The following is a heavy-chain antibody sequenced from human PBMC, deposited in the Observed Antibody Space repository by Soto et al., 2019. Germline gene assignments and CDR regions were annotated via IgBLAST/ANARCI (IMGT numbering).Heavy chain of an antibody. V-gene: IGHV1-69*06. D-gene: IGHD3-22*01. CDR1: GGTFSSYA. CDR3: VXYNYYDSSGYYPDPFDI. CDR2: IIPIFGTA. Sequence: SVKVSCKASGGTFSSYAISWVRQAPGQGLEWMGGIIPIFGTANYAQKFQGRVTITADKSTSTAYMELSSLRSEDTAVYYCVXYNYYDSSGYYPDPFDIWGQGTMVTVSS. J-gene: IGHJ3*02.